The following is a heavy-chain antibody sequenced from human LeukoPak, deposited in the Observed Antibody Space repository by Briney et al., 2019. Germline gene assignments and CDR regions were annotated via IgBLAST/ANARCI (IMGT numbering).Heavy chain of an antibody. J-gene: IGHJ2*01. CDR3: AKIMNGLRGPPAGALFDL. Sequence: PGGSLRLSCAASGFTFNTYAINWVRQAPGKGLEWVSAISDSGGNTYYADSVKGRFTISRDNSKNTLYLQMNSLRAEDTAVYYCAKIMNGLRGPPAGALFDLWGRGTLVTVSS. CDR1: GFTFNTYA. CDR2: ISDSGGNT. V-gene: IGHV3-23*01. D-gene: IGHD1-1*01.